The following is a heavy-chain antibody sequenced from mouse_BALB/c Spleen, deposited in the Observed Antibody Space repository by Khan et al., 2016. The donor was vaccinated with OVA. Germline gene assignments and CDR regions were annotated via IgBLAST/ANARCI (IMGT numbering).Heavy chain of an antibody. J-gene: IGHJ1*01. CDR2: LTYSGST. CDR3: ARRSV. Sequence: EVQLQESGPGLVKPSQSLSLTCTVTGYSITSDYAWNWIRQFPGNKLEWMGYLTYSGSTSYNPSLKSRISITRDSSKNQFFLQLNSVTTEYTATYCCARRSVWGAGATVTVSS. V-gene: IGHV3-2*02. CDR1: GYSITSDYA.